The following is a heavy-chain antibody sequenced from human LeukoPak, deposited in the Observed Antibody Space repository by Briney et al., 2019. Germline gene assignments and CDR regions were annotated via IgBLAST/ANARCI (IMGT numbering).Heavy chain of an antibody. CDR3: ARTHYDFWSGPVNAFDI. CDR2: IYYSGST. D-gene: IGHD3-3*01. CDR1: GGSVSSGNSY. V-gene: IGHV4-61*01. Sequence: SETLSLTRTVSGGSVSSGNSYWSWIRQPPGKGLECIGYIYYSGSTNYNPSLKSRVTISVDTSKNQFSLKLSSVTAADTAVYYCARTHYDFWSGPVNAFDIWGQGTMVTVSS. J-gene: IGHJ3*02.